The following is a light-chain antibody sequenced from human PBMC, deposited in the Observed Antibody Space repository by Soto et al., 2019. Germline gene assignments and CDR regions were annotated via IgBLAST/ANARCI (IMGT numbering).Light chain of an antibody. CDR1: SSNIGNNY. J-gene: IGLJ1*01. Sequence: QSLLTQPPSVSAAPGQKVTISGSGSSSNIGNNYVSWYQQLPGTAPKLLIYDNNKRPSGIPDRFSGSKSGTSATLGITGLQTGDEADYYCGTWDSSLSAYVFGTGNKVTVL. CDR2: DNN. V-gene: IGLV1-51*01. CDR3: GTWDSSLSAYV.